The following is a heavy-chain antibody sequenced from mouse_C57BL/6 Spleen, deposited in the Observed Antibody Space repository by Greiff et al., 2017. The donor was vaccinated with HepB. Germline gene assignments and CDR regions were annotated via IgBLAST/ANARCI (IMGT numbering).Heavy chain of an antibody. CDR3: AREELLRFFDY. V-gene: IGHV1-76*01. J-gene: IGHJ2*01. D-gene: IGHD1-1*01. CDR1: GYTFTDYY. CDR2: IYPGSGNT. Sequence: VMLQQSGAELVRPGASVKLSCKASGYTFTDYYINWVKQRPGQGLEWIARIYPGSGNTYYNEKFKGKATLTAEKSSSTAYMQLSSLTSEDSAVYFCAREELLRFFDYWGQGTTLTVSS.